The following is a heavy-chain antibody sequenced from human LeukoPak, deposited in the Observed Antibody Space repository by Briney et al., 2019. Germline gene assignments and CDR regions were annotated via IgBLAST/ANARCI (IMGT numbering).Heavy chain of an antibody. D-gene: IGHD6-13*01. CDR2: IIPIFGTA. J-gene: IGHJ5*02. CDR1: GYTFTGYY. V-gene: IGHV1-69*05. CDR3: ARRAAAGTAEFDP. Sequence: SVKVSCKASGYTFTGYYIHWVRQAPGQGLEWMGGIIPIFGTANYAQKFQGRVTITTDESTSTAYMELSSLRSEDTAVYYCARRAAAGTAEFDPWGQGTLVTVSS.